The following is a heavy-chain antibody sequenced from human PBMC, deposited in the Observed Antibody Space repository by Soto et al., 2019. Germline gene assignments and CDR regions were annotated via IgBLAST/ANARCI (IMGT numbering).Heavy chain of an antibody. J-gene: IGHJ4*02. V-gene: IGHV3-11*06. CDR1: GFTFGDSY. CDR3: ATRLLYDYGGNLCVY. Sequence: PGGSLRLSCAGSGFTFGDSYMSWIRQAPGKGLEWLSYISPGSRYPAYADSVKGRFTIPRDNAKRSLYLQMNSLRAEDTAVYYCATRLLYDYGGNLCVYWGQGTLVTVSS. CDR2: ISPGSRYP. D-gene: IGHD4-17*01.